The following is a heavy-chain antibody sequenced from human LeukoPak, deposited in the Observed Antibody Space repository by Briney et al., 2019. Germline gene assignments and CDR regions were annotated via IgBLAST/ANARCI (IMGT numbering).Heavy chain of an antibody. D-gene: IGHD6-13*01. V-gene: IGHV4-34*01. Sequence: AETLSLTCAVYGGSFSGYYWSWIRQPPGKGLEWIGEINHSGSTNYNPSLKSRVTISVDTSKNQFSLKLSSVTAADTAVYYCARIAAADDYWGQGTLVTVSS. CDR2: INHSGST. J-gene: IGHJ4*02. CDR1: GGSFSGYY. CDR3: ARIAAADDY.